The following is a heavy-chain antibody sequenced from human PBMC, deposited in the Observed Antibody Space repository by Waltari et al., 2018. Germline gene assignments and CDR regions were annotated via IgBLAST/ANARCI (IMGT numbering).Heavy chain of an antibody. CDR1: GGSISSSSYY. Sequence: QLQLQESGPGLVKPSETLSLTCTVSGGSISSSSYYWGWIRQPPGKGLEWIGSIYYSGRTYYTPALKVRVTISVDTSKNQFSLKLSSVTAADTAVYYCARLSGALWFGELLTSYFDYWGQGTLVTVSS. CDR2: IYYSGRT. J-gene: IGHJ4*02. CDR3: ARLSGALWFGELLTSYFDY. V-gene: IGHV4-39*07. D-gene: IGHD3-10*01.